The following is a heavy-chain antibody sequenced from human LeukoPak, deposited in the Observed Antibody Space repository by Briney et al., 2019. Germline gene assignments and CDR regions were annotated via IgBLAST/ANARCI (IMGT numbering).Heavy chain of an antibody. D-gene: IGHD3-16*01. Sequence: SETLSLTCTVSGGSISNSDYYWGWIRQPPGKGLEWIGSISNNGNTYNNPSLKSRVTISIDTSKKQFSLKLSSVTAADTAVYYCARVVWKTGDSSDWRRDYFDYWGQGTLVTVVS. CDR3: ARVVWKTGDSSDWRRDYFDY. V-gene: IGHV4-39*07. CDR2: ISNNGNT. CDR1: GGSISNSDYY. J-gene: IGHJ4*02.